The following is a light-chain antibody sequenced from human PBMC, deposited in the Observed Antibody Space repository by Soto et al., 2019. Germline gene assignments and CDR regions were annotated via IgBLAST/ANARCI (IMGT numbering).Light chain of an antibody. Sequence: ELVLTQSPGTLSLSPGERSTLSCRASQSASSSYLAWYQQRPGQAPRLLIYGASSRATGIPDRFSGSGSGTEFTLTISSLQPEDFATYYCLKHNSYPRNFGQGTKVDIK. CDR1: QSASSSY. J-gene: IGKJ1*01. V-gene: IGKV3-20*01. CDR3: LKHNSYPRN. CDR2: GAS.